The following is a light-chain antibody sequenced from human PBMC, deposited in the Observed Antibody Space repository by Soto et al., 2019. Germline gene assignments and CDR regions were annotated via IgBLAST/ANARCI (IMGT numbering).Light chain of an antibody. Sequence: DIVMTQSPLSLPVTPGEPASISCRSSQSLLHSNGYNYLDWYLQKPGQSPQLLIYLGSNRASGVPDRFSGSGSCTDFTLTISRVEAEEVGVYYCMQALQAPRTFGQGTKLEIK. CDR1: QSLLHSNGYNY. J-gene: IGKJ2*01. CDR2: LGS. V-gene: IGKV2-28*01. CDR3: MQALQAPRT.